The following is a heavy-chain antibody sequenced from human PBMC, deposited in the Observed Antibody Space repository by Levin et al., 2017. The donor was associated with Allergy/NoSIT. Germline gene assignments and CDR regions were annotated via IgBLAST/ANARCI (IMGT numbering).Heavy chain of an antibody. D-gene: IGHD5-18*01. CDR3: ARHRPDTLLVPAAFDF. CDR2: FYPVDSDT. CDR1: GYTFTNYW. Sequence: GESLKISCRGSGYTFTNYWIAWVRQMPGKGLEWVGVFYPVDSDTKYSPSFQGQVTISADKSISTAYLQWSSLKAADTAMYYCARHRPDTLLVPAAFDFWGQGTMVTVSS. J-gene: IGHJ3*01. V-gene: IGHV5-51*01.